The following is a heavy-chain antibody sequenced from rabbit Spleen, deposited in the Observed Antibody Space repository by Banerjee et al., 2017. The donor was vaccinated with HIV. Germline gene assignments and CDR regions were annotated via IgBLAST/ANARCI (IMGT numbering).Heavy chain of an antibody. CDR1: GFSFSDRDV. CDR3: ARDLVGVIGWNFYV. J-gene: IGHJ4*01. D-gene: IGHD1-1*01. V-gene: IGHV1S45*01. Sequence: QEQLVESGGGLVQPEGSLTLTCKASGFSFSDRDVMCWVRQAPGKGLEWIACINAATGKPVYATWAKGRFTISRTSSTTVTLRMTSLTAADRATYFCARDLVGVIGWNFYVGGPGTLVTVS. CDR2: INAATGKP.